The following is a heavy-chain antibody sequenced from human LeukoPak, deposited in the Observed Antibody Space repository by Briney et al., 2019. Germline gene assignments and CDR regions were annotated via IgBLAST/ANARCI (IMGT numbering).Heavy chain of an antibody. V-gene: IGHV3-53*01. CDR2: IYSGGDT. D-gene: IGHD6-19*01. CDR3: ARDGGWPGYFQH. J-gene: IGHJ1*01. Sequence: GGSLRLSCAASGFTVSSNYMSWVRQAPGKGLEWVSVIYSGGDTYYADSVKGRFTTYRDNSKNTLYLQMNSLRAEDTAVYYCARDGGWPGYFQHWGQGTLVTVSS. CDR1: GFTVSSNY.